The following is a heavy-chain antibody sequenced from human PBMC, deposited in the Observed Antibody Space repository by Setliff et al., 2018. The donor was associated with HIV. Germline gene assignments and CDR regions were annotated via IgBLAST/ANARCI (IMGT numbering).Heavy chain of an antibody. CDR2: IIPIFGTA. Sequence: SVKVSCKASGGTFSSYAISWVRQAPGQGLEWMGGIIPIFGTANYAQKFQGRVTITADESTSTAYMELSSLRSEDTAVYYCARGGSITMIVVVPWAFDIWGQGTMVTVSS. J-gene: IGHJ3*02. CDR1: GGTFSSYA. CDR3: ARGGSITMIVVVPWAFDI. V-gene: IGHV1-69*13. D-gene: IGHD3-22*01.